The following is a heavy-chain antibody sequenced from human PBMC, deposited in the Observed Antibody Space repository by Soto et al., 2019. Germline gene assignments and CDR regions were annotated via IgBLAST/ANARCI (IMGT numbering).Heavy chain of an antibody. CDR1: GFTFSSYG. CDR3: AKSYGDYSYYYYMDV. CDR2: ISYDGSNK. D-gene: IGHD4-17*01. Sequence: QPGGSLRLSCAASGFTFSSYGMHWVRQAPGKGLEWVAVISYDGSNKYYADSVKGRFTISRDNSKNTLYLQMNSLRAEDTAVYYCAKSYGDYSYYYYMDVWGKGTTVTVSS. V-gene: IGHV3-30*18. J-gene: IGHJ6*03.